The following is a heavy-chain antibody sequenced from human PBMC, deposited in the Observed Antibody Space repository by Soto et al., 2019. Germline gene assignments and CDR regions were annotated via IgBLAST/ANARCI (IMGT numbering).Heavy chain of an antibody. CDR3: AREEVGRIAVAGTNWFDP. J-gene: IGHJ5*02. CDR2: INAGNGNT. CDR1: GYTFTSYA. D-gene: IGHD6-19*01. Sequence: QVQLVQSGAEVKKPGASVKISCKASGYTFTSYAMHWVRQAPGQRLEWMGWINAGNGNTKYSQKFQGRVTITRDTSASTAYMELSSLRSEDTAVYYCAREEVGRIAVAGTNWFDPWGQGTLVTVSS. V-gene: IGHV1-3*01.